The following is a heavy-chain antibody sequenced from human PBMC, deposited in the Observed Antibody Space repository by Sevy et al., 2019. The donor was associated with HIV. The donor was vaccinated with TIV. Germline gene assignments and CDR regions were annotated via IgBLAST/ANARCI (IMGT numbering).Heavy chain of an antibody. Sequence: GGSLRLSCAASGFTFSSNTMNWLRQAPGKGLEWVSSISSRSTYIFYADSVKGRFTISRDNSKKSIFLQMNSLRVEDTAAYYCARGDKDGWFDPWGQGTPVTVSS. V-gene: IGHV3-21*01. CDR3: ARGDKDGWFDP. J-gene: IGHJ5*02. CDR1: GFTFSSNT. D-gene: IGHD3-9*01. CDR2: ISSRSTYI.